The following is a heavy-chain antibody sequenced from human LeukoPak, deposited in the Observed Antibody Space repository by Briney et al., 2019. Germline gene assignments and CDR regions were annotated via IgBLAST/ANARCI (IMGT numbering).Heavy chain of an antibody. J-gene: IGHJ4*02. CDR2: MNPNSGNT. CDR3: ARGPRRVGSSWYNRLY. V-gene: IGHV1-8*01. Sequence: GASVKVSCKASGYTFTSYDINWVRQATGQGLEWMVWMNPNSGNTGYAQKFQGRVTMTRNTSISTAYMELSSLRSEDTAVYYCARGPRRVGSSWYNRLYWGQGTLVTVSS. CDR1: GYTFTSYD. D-gene: IGHD6-13*01.